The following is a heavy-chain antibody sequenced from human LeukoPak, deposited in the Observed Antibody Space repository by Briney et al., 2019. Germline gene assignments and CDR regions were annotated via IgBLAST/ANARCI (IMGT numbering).Heavy chain of an antibody. CDR3: ARDHYVASNYYGSGSYYTGRNP. CDR1: GFTFSSYS. V-gene: IGHV3-21*01. D-gene: IGHD3-10*01. J-gene: IGHJ4*01. Sequence: PGRSLRLSCAASGFTFSSYSMNWVRQAPGKGLEWVSSISSSSSYIYYADSVKGRFTISRDNAKDSLYLQMNSLRAEDTAVYYCARDHYVASNYYGSGSYYTGRNPGGHGTLVTVSS. CDR2: ISSSSSYI.